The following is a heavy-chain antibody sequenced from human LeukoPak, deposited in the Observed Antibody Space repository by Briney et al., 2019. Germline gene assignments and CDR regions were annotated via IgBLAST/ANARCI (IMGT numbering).Heavy chain of an antibody. V-gene: IGHV3-33*01. J-gene: IGHJ6*03. Sequence: GRSLRLSCAASGFTFSSFGMHWVRQAPGKGLEWVALIWDDGSSKNYADSVKGRFTISRGNSKNTLYLQTDSLRVDDTAVYYCARDRDYSAGFPYYYMDVWGTGTTVTVSS. CDR3: ARDRDYSAGFPYYYMDV. CDR2: IWDDGSSK. D-gene: IGHD4-11*01. CDR1: GFTFSSFG.